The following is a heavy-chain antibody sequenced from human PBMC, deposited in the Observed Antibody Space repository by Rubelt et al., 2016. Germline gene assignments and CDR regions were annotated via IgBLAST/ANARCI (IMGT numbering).Heavy chain of an antibody. D-gene: IGHD6-19*01. J-gene: IGHJ3*02. Sequence: QVQLVQSGAEVKKPGASVKVSCKASGYTFTSYGISWVRQAPGQGLEWMGWISAYNGNKNYAQKLQGRVTRTTDTSTSTAYMGLRGLGSDDTAGYYCARDRTWLVPGLDAFDIWGQGTMVTVSS. CDR1: GYTFTSYG. V-gene: IGHV1-18*01. CDR2: ISAYNGNK. CDR3: ARDRTWLVPGLDAFDI.